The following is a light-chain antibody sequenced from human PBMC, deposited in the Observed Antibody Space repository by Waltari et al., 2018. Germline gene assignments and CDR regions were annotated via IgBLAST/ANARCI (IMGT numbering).Light chain of an antibody. V-gene: IGKV3D-15*01. CDR1: QSVSNN. J-gene: IGKJ4*01. CDR2: GVS. Sequence: EIVMTQSPATLSLSPGERATLSCRASQSVSNNLAWYQQKPGQAPRLLIYGVSSRASDIPDRFSGSGSGTDFTLIISSLGPEDVGIYYCLQRINWPFTFGGGTKVEI. CDR3: LQRINWPFT.